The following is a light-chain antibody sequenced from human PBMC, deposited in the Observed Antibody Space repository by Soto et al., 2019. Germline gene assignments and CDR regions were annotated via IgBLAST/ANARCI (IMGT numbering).Light chain of an antibody. CDR1: QSVSSN. Sequence: EIVMTQSTATLSVSPGERATLSCRASQSVSSNLAWYQQKPGQAPRLLIYGASTRATGIPARFSGSGSGTEFTLTISSLQSEDFAVYYCQQYNNWPRTFGQGAKVEMK. J-gene: IGKJ1*01. CDR2: GAS. V-gene: IGKV3-15*01. CDR3: QQYNNWPRT.